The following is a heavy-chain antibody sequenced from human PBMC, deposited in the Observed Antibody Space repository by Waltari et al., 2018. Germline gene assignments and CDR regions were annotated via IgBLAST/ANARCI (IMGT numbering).Heavy chain of an antibody. CDR1: GYTLTELS. V-gene: IGHV1-24*01. CDR2: FDPEDGET. D-gene: IGHD3-22*01. CDR3: VGSDSSGYYLGTDAFDI. J-gene: IGHJ3*02. Sequence: QVQLVQSGAEVKKPGASVKVSCKVSGYTLTELSMPRVRQYPGKGLEWMGGFDPEDGETIYAQKFQGRVTMTEDTSTDTAYMELSSLRSEDTAVYYCVGSDSSGYYLGTDAFDIWGQGTMVTVSS.